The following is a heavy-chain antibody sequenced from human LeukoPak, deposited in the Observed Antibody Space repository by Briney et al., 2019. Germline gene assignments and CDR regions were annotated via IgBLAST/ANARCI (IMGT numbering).Heavy chain of an antibody. CDR2: ISWDGGST. CDR3: AKDSSPGFGGAKDY. J-gene: IGHJ4*02. V-gene: IGHV3-43*01. D-gene: IGHD3-10*01. CDR1: GFTFDDYT. Sequence: GGSLRLSCAASGFTFDDYTMHWVRQAPGKGLEWVSLISWDGGSTYYADSVKGRFTISRDNSKNSLYLQMNGLRTEDTALYYCAKDSSPGFGGAKDYWGQGTLVTVSS.